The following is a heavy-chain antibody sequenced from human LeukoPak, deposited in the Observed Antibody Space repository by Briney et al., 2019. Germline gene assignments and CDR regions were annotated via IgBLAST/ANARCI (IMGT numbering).Heavy chain of an antibody. V-gene: IGHV3-21*01. CDR3: ARDWGYCSSTSCFYYGMDV. Sequence: GGSLRLSCAASGFTFSSYTMNWVRQAPGKGLEWVSSITSSSDYMYYADSVKGRFTISRDNAKNSLYLQMNSMRAEDTAVYYCARDWGYCSSTSCFYYGMDVWGQGTTVTVSS. J-gene: IGHJ6*02. CDR1: GFTFSSYT. CDR2: ITSSSDYM. D-gene: IGHD2-2*01.